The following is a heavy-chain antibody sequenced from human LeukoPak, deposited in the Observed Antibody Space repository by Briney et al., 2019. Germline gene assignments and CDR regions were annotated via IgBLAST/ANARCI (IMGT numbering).Heavy chain of an antibody. J-gene: IGHJ3*02. CDR3: AGYRYSGSYLPDAFDI. CDR2: ISAYNGNT. Sequence: GASVKVSCKASGYTFTSYGISWVRQAPGQGLEWMGWISAYNGNTNYAQKLQGRVTMTTDTSTSTAYMELRSLRSDDTAVYYCAGYRYSGSYLPDAFDIWGQGTMVTVSS. V-gene: IGHV1-18*01. CDR1: GYTFTSYG. D-gene: IGHD1-26*01.